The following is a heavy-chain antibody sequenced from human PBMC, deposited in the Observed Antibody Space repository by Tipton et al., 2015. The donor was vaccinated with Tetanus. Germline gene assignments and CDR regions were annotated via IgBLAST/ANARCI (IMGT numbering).Heavy chain of an antibody. CDR2: INHSGST. CDR3: AGLYYYDSASYPLY. Sequence: LRLSCAVYGGSFSGYYWSWIRQPPGKGLEWIGEINHSGSTYYNPSLKSRVTMSVDTSKNQFSLRLRSVTAADTAVFYCAGLYYYDSASYPLYWGQGTLVTVSS. J-gene: IGHJ4*02. V-gene: IGHV4-34*01. D-gene: IGHD3-10*01. CDR1: GGSFSGYY.